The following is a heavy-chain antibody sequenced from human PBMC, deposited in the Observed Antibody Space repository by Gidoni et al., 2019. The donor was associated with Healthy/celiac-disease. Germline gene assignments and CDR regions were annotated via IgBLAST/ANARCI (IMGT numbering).Heavy chain of an antibody. Sequence: EVQLVESGGGLVQPGGSLKLSCAASGFTFSGSAMHWVRQASGKGLEWVGRIRSKANSYATAYAASVKGRFTISRDDSKNTAYLQMNSLKTEDTAVYYCTRLLVVPAATLDYYYYGMDVWGQGTTVTVSS. CDR3: TRLLVVPAATLDYYYYGMDV. CDR2: IRSKANSYAT. J-gene: IGHJ6*02. V-gene: IGHV3-73*02. CDR1: GFTFSGSA. D-gene: IGHD2-2*01.